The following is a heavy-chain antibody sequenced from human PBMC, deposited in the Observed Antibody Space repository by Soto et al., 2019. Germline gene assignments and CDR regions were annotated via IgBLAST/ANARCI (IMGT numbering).Heavy chain of an antibody. CDR3: VGVTHFRGRDI. V-gene: IGHV6-1*01. CDR1: GDSVSSDTAV. CDR2: TYYRSKWNN. Sequence: SQTLSLTCAISGDSVSSDTAVWIWIRQSPSRGLEWLGRTYYRSKWNNDYALSVKSRITISPDTSQNQFSLDLDSVTPEHTAVYYCVGVTHFRGRDIWDQGTPGTVSS. D-gene: IGHD2-15*01. J-gene: IGHJ6*02.